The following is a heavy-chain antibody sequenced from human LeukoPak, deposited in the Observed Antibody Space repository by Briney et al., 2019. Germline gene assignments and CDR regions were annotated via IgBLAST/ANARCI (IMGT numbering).Heavy chain of an antibody. Sequence: GGSLRLSCAASGFTFSSYGMHWVRQGPGKGLVWVSRINTDGSSTSNADSVKGRFTISRGNAKNTLYLQMNSLRAEDTAVYYCARDYLCAFDIWGQGTMVTVSS. CDR2: INTDGSST. D-gene: IGHD5-12*01. CDR3: ARDYLCAFDI. CDR1: GFTFSSYG. J-gene: IGHJ3*02. V-gene: IGHV3-74*01.